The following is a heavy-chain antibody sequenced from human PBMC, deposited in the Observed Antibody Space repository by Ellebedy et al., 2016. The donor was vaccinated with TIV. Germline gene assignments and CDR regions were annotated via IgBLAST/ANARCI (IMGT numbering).Heavy chain of an antibody. D-gene: IGHD6-13*01. V-gene: IGHV4-39*07. J-gene: IGHJ4*02. CDR2: IYSTGNK. CDR3: AADRSIRCYFF. Sequence: MPSETLSLTCTVSGDSISRRILYWVCFRHAPGQGQQWIGSIYSTGNKYYSPSLESRVSTSIDTSKNQFSLKFTSVTAADTAVYYRAADRSIRCYFFWGQGTLVTVSS. CDR1: GDSISRRILY.